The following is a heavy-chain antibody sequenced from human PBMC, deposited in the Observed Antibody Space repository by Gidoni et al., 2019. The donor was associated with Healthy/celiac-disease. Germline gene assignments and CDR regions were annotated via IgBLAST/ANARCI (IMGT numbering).Heavy chain of an antibody. V-gene: IGHV1-8*02. CDR1: GYTFTSYD. CDR3: ARAGGGWYNWFDP. Sequence: QVQLVQSGAEVKKPGASVKLSCKASGYTFTSYDINWVRQAAEQGLGWMGCMNPNSGITGYARKFQARVTMTRNLSIRTGYMEWSSLRSEDTAVYYCARAGGGWYNWFDPWGQGTLVTVSS. D-gene: IGHD6-19*01. CDR2: MNPNSGIT. J-gene: IGHJ5*02.